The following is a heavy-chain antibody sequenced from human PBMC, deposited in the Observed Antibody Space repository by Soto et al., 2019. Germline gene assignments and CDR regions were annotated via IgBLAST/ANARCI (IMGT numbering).Heavy chain of an antibody. Sequence: SETLSLTCTVSGGSISSGGYYWSWIRQHPGKGLEWIGYIYYSGSTYYNPSLKSRVTISVDTSKNQFSLKLSSVTAADTAVYYCARVVASSSSWRIPRNYYFDYWGHGTLVTVSS. CDR1: GGSISSGGYY. CDR3: ARVVASSSSWRIPRNYYFDY. V-gene: IGHV4-31*03. CDR2: IYYSGST. J-gene: IGHJ4*01. D-gene: IGHD6-6*01.